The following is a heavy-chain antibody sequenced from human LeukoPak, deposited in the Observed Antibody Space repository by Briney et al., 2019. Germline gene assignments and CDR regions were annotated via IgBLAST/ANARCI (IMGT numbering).Heavy chain of an antibody. J-gene: IGHJ4*02. Sequence: SETLSLTCAVYGGSFSDYYWSWIRQPPGKGLEWIGEINHSGSTNHNPSLKSRVTISVDTSKNQFSLKLSSVTAADTAVFYCARGVGYNYGYYFDYWGQGTLVTVSS. CDR3: ARGVGYNYGYYFDY. CDR2: INHSGST. D-gene: IGHD3-10*01. V-gene: IGHV4-34*01. CDR1: GGSFSDYY.